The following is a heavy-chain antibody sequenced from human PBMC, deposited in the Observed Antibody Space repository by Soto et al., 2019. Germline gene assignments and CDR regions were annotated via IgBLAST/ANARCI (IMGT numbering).Heavy chain of an antibody. V-gene: IGHV1-69*01. CDR1: GGSFSSNP. D-gene: IGHD5-18*01. CDR3: ARGGRGYSSAPRSYFDY. J-gene: IGHJ4*02. CDR2: IIPIFATV. Sequence: QVQLVQSGSEVKKPGSSVKVSCKASGGSFSSNPISWVRQAPGQGLEWMAGIIPIFATVHNAQKFPGRVTITADASTSPAYVEVTILRSEDTAVYFCARGGRGYSSAPRSYFDYWGQGNLVNLSS.